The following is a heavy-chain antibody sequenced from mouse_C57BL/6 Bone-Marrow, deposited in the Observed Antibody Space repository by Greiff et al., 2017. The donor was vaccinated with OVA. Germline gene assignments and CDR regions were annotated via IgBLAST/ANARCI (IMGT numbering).Heavy chain of an antibody. CDR3: ERCMITDWYFDV. J-gene: IGHJ1*03. CDR2: ISDGGSYT. D-gene: IGHD2-4*01. V-gene: IGHV5-4*01. CDR1: GFTFSSYA. Sequence: EVQLVESGGGLVKPGGSLKLSCAASGFTFSSYAMSWVRQTPVQRLEWVATISDGGSYTYYPDNVKGRFTISRDNAKNNVYLQMSHLKSEDTAMYYCERCMITDWYFDVWGTGTTVTVSS.